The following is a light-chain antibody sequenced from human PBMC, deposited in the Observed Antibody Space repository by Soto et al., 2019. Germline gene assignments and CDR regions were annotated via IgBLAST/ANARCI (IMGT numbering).Light chain of an antibody. CDR2: EAT. V-gene: IGLV2-8*01. J-gene: IGLJ1*01. CDR3: SSYAGSNTRYV. Sequence: QSVLTQPPSASGSPGQSVTISCTGTSSDVGGYNYVSWYQQHPGKAPKLMIYEATKRPSGVPDRFSGSKSGNTASLTVSGLQAEDEADYYCSSYAGSNTRYVFGSGTKVTVL. CDR1: SSDVGGYNY.